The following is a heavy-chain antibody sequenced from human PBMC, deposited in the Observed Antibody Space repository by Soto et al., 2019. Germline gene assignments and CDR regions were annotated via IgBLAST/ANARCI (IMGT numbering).Heavy chain of an antibody. CDR2: IYSGGST. CDR1: GFTVSSNY. V-gene: IGHV3-66*01. CDR3: ARKANYYYYYMDV. J-gene: IGHJ6*03. Sequence: EVQLVESGGGLVQPGGSLRLSCAASGFTVSSNYMSWVRQAPGKGLEWVSVIYSGGSTYYADSVKGRFTISRDNSKNTLYLQMNSLRAEDTAVYYCARKANYYYYYMDVWGKGTTVTVSS.